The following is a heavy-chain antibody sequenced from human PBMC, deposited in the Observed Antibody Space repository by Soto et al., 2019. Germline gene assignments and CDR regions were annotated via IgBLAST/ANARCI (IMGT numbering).Heavy chain of an antibody. V-gene: IGHV4-31*03. CDR2: IYYGGST. CDR1: GGSISSGGYY. Sequence: QVQLQESGPGLVKPSQTLSLTCTVSGGSISSGGYYWSWIRQHPGKGLEWIGYIYYGGSTYYNPSLMSRVTISVDTSKNQFSLKLSSLTAADTAVYYCARGRDCSTSSCSLDLRLGYYFDKWGQGTLVTVSS. J-gene: IGHJ4*02. CDR3: ARGRDCSTSSCSLDLRLGYYFDK. D-gene: IGHD2-2*01.